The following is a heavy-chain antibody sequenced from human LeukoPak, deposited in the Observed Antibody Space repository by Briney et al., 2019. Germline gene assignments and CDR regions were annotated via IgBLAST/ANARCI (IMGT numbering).Heavy chain of an antibody. CDR3: AGVKVAGTRSFDY. J-gene: IGHJ4*02. D-gene: IGHD6-19*01. CDR1: GFTFSSYW. Sequence: PGGSLRLSCAASGFTFSSYWMHWVRQVPGKGLVWVSRINSDGSSISYADSVKGRFTISRDNAKNTLYLQMNSLRAEDTAVYYCAGVKVAGTRSFDYWGQGTLATVSS. V-gene: IGHV3-74*01. CDR2: INSDGSSI.